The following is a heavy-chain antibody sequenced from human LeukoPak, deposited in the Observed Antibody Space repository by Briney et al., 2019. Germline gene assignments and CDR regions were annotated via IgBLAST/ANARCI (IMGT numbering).Heavy chain of an antibody. V-gene: IGHV5-51*01. CDR1: GYSFTSYW. D-gene: IGHD5-18*01. CDR2: IYPDDSDT. Sequence: AGESLKISCKTSGYSFTSYWIGWVRQMPGKGLESMGIIYPDDSDTRYSPSFQGQVTISADKSISTAYLQWSSLKASDTAMYYCARIGSTSTTPLIQLWRVANFDYWGQGTLVTVSS. J-gene: IGHJ4*02. CDR3: ARIGSTSTTPLIQLWRVANFDY.